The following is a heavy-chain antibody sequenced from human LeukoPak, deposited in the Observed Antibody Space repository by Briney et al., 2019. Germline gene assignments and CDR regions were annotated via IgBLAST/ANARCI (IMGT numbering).Heavy chain of an antibody. D-gene: IGHD3-3*01. CDR3: ARGGVEDYFDY. V-gene: IGHV4-61*02. CDR1: GGSISSGSYY. Sequence: SQTLSLTCTVSGGSISSGSYYWSWIRQPAGKGLEWIGRIYTSGSTNYNPSLKSRVTISVDTSKNQFSLKLSSVTAADTAVYYCARGGVEDYFDYWGQGTLVTVSS. CDR2: IYTSGST. J-gene: IGHJ4*02.